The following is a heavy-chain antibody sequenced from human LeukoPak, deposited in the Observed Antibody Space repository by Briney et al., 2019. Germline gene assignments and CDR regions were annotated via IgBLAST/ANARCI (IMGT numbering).Heavy chain of an antibody. CDR1: GFTFSSYE. Sequence: GSLRLSCAASGFTFSSYEMNWVRQAPGKGLEWIANIFYTGSTYYNPSLKSRVTISVDTSKNQFSLKLSSVTAADTAVYYCARRHYYGSGSYRCAAHFDYWGQGTLVTVSS. CDR3: ARRHYYGSGSYRCAAHFDY. V-gene: IGHV4-34*12. CDR2: IFYTGST. J-gene: IGHJ4*02. D-gene: IGHD3-10*01.